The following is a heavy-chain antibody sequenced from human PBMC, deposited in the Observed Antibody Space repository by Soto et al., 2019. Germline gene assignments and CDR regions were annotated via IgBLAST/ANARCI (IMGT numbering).Heavy chain of an antibody. Sequence: PGGSLRLSCAASGFTFSNACMSWVRQAPGKGLEWVGRIKSKTDGGTTDYAAPVKGRFTISRDDSKNTLYLQMNSLKTEDTAVYYCTTDPDDSSGYYHRLTDYWGQGTLVTVSS. V-gene: IGHV3-15*01. CDR2: IKSKTDGGTT. CDR1: GFTFSNAC. D-gene: IGHD3-22*01. J-gene: IGHJ4*02. CDR3: TTDPDDSSGYYHRLTDY.